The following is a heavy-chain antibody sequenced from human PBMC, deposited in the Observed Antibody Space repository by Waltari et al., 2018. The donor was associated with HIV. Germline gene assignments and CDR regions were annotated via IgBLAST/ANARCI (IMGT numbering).Heavy chain of an antibody. Sequence: QVQLVQSGAEVKKPGASVKVSCKASGYTFTSYDINWVRQATGQGLEWNGWMNPNSGNTGYAQKFQGGVTMTRNTSISTAYMELSSLRSEDTAVYYCARGRSIAVAGYFDYWGQGTLVTVSS. J-gene: IGHJ4*02. V-gene: IGHV1-8*01. D-gene: IGHD6-19*01. CDR2: MNPNSGNT. CDR1: GYTFTSYD. CDR3: ARGRSIAVAGYFDY.